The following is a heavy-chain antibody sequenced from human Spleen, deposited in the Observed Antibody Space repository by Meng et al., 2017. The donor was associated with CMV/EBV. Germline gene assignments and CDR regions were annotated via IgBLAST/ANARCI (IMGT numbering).Heavy chain of an antibody. V-gene: IGHV3-9*01. Sequence: GGSLRLSCAASGFPFDDYAMHWVRQGPGKCLEWVSGISWNSGSIAYGDSVKGRFTISRDNAKNALYLQMNSLRADDTAVYYCARWLQFSYYFDYWGQGTLVTVSS. J-gene: IGHJ4*02. CDR2: ISWNSGSI. D-gene: IGHD5-24*01. CDR3: ARWLQFSYYFDY. CDR1: GFPFDDYA.